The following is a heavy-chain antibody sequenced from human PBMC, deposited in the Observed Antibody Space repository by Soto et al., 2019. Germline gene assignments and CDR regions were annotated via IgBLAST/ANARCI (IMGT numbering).Heavy chain of an antibody. D-gene: IGHD3-9*01. J-gene: IGHJ4*02. CDR1: GGSISSYY. V-gene: IGHV4-59*01. CDR3: ARQYYDILTGYAPYFDY. CDR2: IYYSGST. Sequence: PSETLSLTCTVSGGSISSYYWSWIRQPPGKGLEWIGYIYYSGSTNYNPSLKSRVTISVDTSKNQFSLKLSSVTAADTAVYYCARQYYDILTGYAPYFDYWGQGTLVNVSS.